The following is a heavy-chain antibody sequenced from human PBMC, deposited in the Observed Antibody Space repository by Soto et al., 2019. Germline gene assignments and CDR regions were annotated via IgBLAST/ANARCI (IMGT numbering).Heavy chain of an antibody. D-gene: IGHD1-1*01. V-gene: IGHV1-18*01. CDR3: ARGRYGDY. CDR2: ISAHNGNT. Sequence: QVHLVQSGAEVKKPGASVKVSCKGSGYGFTTYGITWVRQAPGQGLEWMARISAHNGNTNYAQKVQGRVTVTRDTSTSTAYMELRSLRYDDTAVYYCARGRYGDYWGQGALVTVSS. CDR1: GYGFTTYG. J-gene: IGHJ4*02.